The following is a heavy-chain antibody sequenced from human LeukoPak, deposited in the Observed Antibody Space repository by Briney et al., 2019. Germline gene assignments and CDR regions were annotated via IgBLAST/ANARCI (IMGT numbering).Heavy chain of an antibody. CDR1: GGSISSYY. CDR2: IYYSGST. D-gene: IGHD3-22*01. CDR3: ARQERGGKYYYDSSGYHWFDY. Sequence: PSETLSLTCTVSGGSISSYYWSWIRQPPGKGLEWIGYIYYSGSTNYNPTLKSRVTISVDTSKNQFSLQLNSVTPEDTAVYYCARQERGGKYYYDSSGYHWFDYWGQGTLVTVSS. J-gene: IGHJ4*02. V-gene: IGHV4-59*08.